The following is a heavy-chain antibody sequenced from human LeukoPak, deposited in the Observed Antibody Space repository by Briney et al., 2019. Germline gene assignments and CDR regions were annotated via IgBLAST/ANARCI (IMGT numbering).Heavy chain of an antibody. Sequence: GGSLRLSCAASGFTYSTYSMNWVRQAPGKGLEWVSFISRDGGSIDYADSVKGRFTISRDNAKNSLYLQMNSLRGEDTAVYYCARKAITVTTFDYWGQGTLVTVSS. D-gene: IGHD4-17*01. J-gene: IGHJ4*02. V-gene: IGHV3-48*04. CDR2: ISRDGGSI. CDR1: GFTYSTYS. CDR3: ARKAITVTTFDY.